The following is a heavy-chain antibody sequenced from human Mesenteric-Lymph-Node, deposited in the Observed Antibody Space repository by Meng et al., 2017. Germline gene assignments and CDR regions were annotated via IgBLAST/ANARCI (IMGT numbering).Heavy chain of an antibody. CDR3: FAEATTATTFVY. CDR1: GFAFSSAW. CDR2: IKIKTYGGTT. J-gene: IGHJ4*02. Sequence: EVQLVESGGGLVQRGGSLRLSCAASGFAFSSAWMSWVRQAPGRGLEWVGRIKIKTYGGTTDYAAPVKGRFTISRDDSKNTLYLQMNSLKTEDTARYYCFAEATTATTFVYGGPGTLVTVSS. D-gene: IGHD4-17*01. V-gene: IGHV3-15*01.